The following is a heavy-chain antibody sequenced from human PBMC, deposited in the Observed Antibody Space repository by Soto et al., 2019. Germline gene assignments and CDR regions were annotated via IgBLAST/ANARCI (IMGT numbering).Heavy chain of an antibody. CDR1: GGSISSGGYY. Sequence: PSETLSLTCTVSGGSISSGGYYWSWIRQHPGKGLEWIGYIYYSGSTYYNPSLKSRVTISVDKSKNQFSLKLSSVTAADTAVYYCARAYTGSSCYYILPSYYYYYGMDVWGQGTTVTVSS. CDR2: IYYSGST. D-gene: IGHD3-22*01. J-gene: IGHJ6*02. CDR3: ARAYTGSSCYYILPSYYYYYGMDV. V-gene: IGHV4-31*03.